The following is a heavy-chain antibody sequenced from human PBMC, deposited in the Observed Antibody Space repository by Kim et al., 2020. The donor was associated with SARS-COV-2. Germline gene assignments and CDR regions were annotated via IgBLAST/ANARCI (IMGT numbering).Heavy chain of an antibody. D-gene: IGHD1-7*01. J-gene: IGHJ4*02. CDR1: GFTFSTYP. CDR2: VRHDGDIT. V-gene: IGHV3-23*01. CDR3: ATSINWNYKNYFDY. Sequence: GGSLRLSCAASGFTFSTYPISWVRQAPGKGLEWVSIVRHDGDITFYADSVRGRFSISRDNSKNTLYLQMVSLRADDTAIYYCATSINWNYKNYFDYWGQG.